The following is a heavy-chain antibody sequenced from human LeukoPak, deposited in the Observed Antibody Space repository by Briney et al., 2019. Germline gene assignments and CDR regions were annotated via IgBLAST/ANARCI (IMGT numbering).Heavy chain of an antibody. CDR1: GGSFSGYY. Sequence: SETLSLTCAVYGGSFSGYYWSWIRQPPGKGLEWIGEINHSGSTNYNPSLKSRVTISVDTSKNQFSLKLSSVTAADTAVYYCARATRYSSSSLYYYYYYYMDVWGKGTTVTVSS. D-gene: IGHD6-6*01. CDR3: ARATRYSSSSLYYYYYYYMDV. CDR2: INHSGST. J-gene: IGHJ6*03. V-gene: IGHV4-34*01.